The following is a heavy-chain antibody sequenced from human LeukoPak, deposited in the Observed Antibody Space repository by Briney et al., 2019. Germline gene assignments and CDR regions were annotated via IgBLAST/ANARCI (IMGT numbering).Heavy chain of an antibody. Sequence: SETLSLTCTVSGASISIYYWTWIRQPAEKGLEWIGRIYTSGHTNYNPSLQSRVTMSVDTSKNQFSLKLSSVTAADTAVYYCARGSGYTYGYPFDSWGQGTLVTVSS. CDR3: ARGSGYTYGYPFDS. CDR1: GASISIYY. J-gene: IGHJ4*02. CDR2: IYTSGHT. V-gene: IGHV4-4*07. D-gene: IGHD5-18*01.